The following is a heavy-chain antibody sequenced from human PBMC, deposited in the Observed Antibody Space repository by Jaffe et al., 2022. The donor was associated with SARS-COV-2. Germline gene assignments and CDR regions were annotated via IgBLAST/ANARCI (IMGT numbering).Heavy chain of an antibody. Sequence: EVQLLESGGGLVQPGGSLRLSCAASGFTFSSYAMSWVRQAPGKGLEWVSAISGSGGSTYYADSVKGRFTISRDNSKNTLYLQMNSLRAEDTAVYYCAKDLRGYYYDSSGYYPFDYWGQGTLVTVSS. CDR2: ISGSGGST. J-gene: IGHJ4*02. D-gene: IGHD3-22*01. V-gene: IGHV3-23*01. CDR3: AKDLRGYYYDSSGYYPFDY. CDR1: GFTFSSYA.